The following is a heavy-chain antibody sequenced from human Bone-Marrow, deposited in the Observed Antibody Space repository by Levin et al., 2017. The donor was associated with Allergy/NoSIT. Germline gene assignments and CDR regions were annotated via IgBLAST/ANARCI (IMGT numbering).Heavy chain of an antibody. CDR2: SGTSGNT. D-gene: IGHD1-26*01. V-gene: IGHV3-21*01. CDR1: GFTLRNYG. CDR3: ARGAFPRV. J-gene: IGHJ4*02. Sequence: GESLKISCAASGFTLRNYGMNWVRQAPGEGLQWVSTSGTSGNTYHADSVKGRFTMSRDDAKESVFLQMNSLSPEDTAVYYCARGAFPRVWGQGILVTVSS.